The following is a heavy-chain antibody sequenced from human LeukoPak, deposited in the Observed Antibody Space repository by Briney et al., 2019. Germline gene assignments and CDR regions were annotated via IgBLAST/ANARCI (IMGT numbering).Heavy chain of an antibody. Sequence: SETLSLICTVSGGSIISSGYYWAWIRQPPGKGLEWIASVYCSGSTFYNPSLKSRVAMSVDTSKKQFSLQLSSVTAADRAVYYCAREERDHDTFDIWGQGAMVTISS. CDR1: GGSIISSGYY. J-gene: IGHJ3*02. CDR3: AREERDHDTFDI. V-gene: IGHV4-39*02. D-gene: IGHD1-26*01. CDR2: VYCSGST.